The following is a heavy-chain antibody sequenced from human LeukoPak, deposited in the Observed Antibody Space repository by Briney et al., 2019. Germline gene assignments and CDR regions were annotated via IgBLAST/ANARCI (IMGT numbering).Heavy chain of an antibody. V-gene: IGHV3-23*01. J-gene: IGHJ4*02. CDR1: GFTFSSYV. D-gene: IGHD6-13*01. Sequence: GGSLRLSCAASGFTFSSYVMTWVRQAPGKGLEWVTTTTGSGATTDYADSVKGRFTISRDNSKNTLSLQMNSLRAEDTAVYYCAKLGPEKALYSSSFIDYWGQGTLVTVSS. CDR2: TTGSGATT. CDR3: AKLGPEKALYSSSFIDY.